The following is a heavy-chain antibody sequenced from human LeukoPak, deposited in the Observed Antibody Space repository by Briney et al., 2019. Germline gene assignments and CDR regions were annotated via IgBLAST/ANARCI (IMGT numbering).Heavy chain of an antibody. D-gene: IGHD2-2*01. CDR2: IIPICGTA. J-gene: IGHJ4*02. Sequence: SVKVSSTASGGTFSSYAISWVRQAPGQGLEWMGGIIPICGTANYAQKFQGRVTITTDESTSTAYMELSSLRSEDTAVYYCARGGEYGVVPAAQYDYWGQGTLVTVSS. V-gene: IGHV1-69*05. CDR1: GGTFSSYA. CDR3: ARGGEYGVVPAAQYDY.